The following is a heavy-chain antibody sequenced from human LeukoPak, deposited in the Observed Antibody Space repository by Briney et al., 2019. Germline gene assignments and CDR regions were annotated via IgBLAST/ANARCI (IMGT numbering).Heavy chain of an antibody. CDR2: ISGSGGST. Sequence: AGGSLRLSCAASGFTFSSYAISWVRQAPGKGLEWVSAISGSGGSTYYADSVKGRFTISRDNSKNTLYLQMNSLRAEDTAVYYCAKINYYDSSGPFDYWGQGTLVTVSS. CDR1: GFTFSSYA. J-gene: IGHJ4*02. V-gene: IGHV3-23*01. D-gene: IGHD3-22*01. CDR3: AKINYYDSSGPFDY.